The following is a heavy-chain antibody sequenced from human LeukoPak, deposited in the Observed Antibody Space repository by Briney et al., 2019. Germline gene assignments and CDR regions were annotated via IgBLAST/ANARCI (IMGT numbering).Heavy chain of an antibody. V-gene: IGHV4-39*01. J-gene: IGHJ4*02. Sequence: SETLSLTCTVSGGSISSSRYYWGWIRQPPGKGLEWIGSIYYSGSTYYNPSLKSRVTISVDTSKNQFSLKLSSVTAADTAVYYCARPKARDSSGYYYDEEAYFDYWGQGTLVTVSS. CDR3: ARPKARDSSGYYYDEEAYFDY. CDR2: IYYSGST. D-gene: IGHD3-22*01. CDR1: GGSISSSRYY.